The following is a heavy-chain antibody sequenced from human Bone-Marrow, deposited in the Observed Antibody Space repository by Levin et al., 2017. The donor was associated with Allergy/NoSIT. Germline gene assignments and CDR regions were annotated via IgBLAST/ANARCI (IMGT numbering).Heavy chain of an antibody. CDR2: IYWDDKK. V-gene: IGHV2-5*02. CDR3: AHLYYYGSGEYDCDRFTPFFDI. CDR1: GFSLTTSGMG. D-gene: IGHD3-10*01. Sequence: NVSGPTLVKPTQTLTLTCTFSGFSLTTSGMGVAWVRQPPGKALEWLARIYWDDKKYYRPSLKTRLTITKDTSQNQVVLEVAKMDPVDTATYFCAHLYYYGSGEYDCDRFTPFFDIWGQGILVTVSS. J-gene: IGHJ4*02.